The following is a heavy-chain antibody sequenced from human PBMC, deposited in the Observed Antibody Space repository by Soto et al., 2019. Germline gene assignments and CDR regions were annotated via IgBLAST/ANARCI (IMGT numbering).Heavy chain of an antibody. V-gene: IGHV4-39*01. CDR3: ARLLGSGYDSDAFDI. J-gene: IGHJ3*02. Sequence: QLQLQESGPRLVKPSETLSLTCSVSGGSISSSSYYWGWIRQPPGKGLEWIGSLYYSGSTYHNPSLKSRVTISVDTSKNQFSLKLTSVTAADTAVYYCARLLGSGYDSDAFDIWGQGTMVTVSS. CDR1: GGSISSSSYY. CDR2: LYYSGST. D-gene: IGHD5-12*01.